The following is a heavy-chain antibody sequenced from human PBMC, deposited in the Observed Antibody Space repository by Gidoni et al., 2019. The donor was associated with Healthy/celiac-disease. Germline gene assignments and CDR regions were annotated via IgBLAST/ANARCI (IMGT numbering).Heavy chain of an antibody. J-gene: IGHJ4*02. D-gene: IGHD1-7*01. Sequence: EVQLVESGGGLVQPGGSLRLSCAASGFTFSSYSMNWVRQAPGKGLEWVSYISSSSSTIYYADSVKGRFTISRDNAKNSLYLQMNSLRDEDTAVYYCARDLITGTTALRGGGYWGQGTLVTVSS. CDR3: ARDLITGTTALRGGGY. CDR2: ISSSSSTI. CDR1: GFTFSSYS. V-gene: IGHV3-48*02.